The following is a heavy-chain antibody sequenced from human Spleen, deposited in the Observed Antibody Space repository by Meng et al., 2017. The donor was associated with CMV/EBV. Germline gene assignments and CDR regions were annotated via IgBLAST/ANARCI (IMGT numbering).Heavy chain of an antibody. V-gene: IGHV4-34*01. D-gene: IGHD6-6*01. J-gene: IGHJ4*02. Sequence: GSLRLSCAVYGGSFSDYYWTWIRQPPGKGLEWIGEINHSGSTNYNPSLKSRVTISIDASKNQFSLKLDSVTAADTAVYYCAREYSMWGNYFDHWGRGTLVTVSS. CDR1: GGSFSDYY. CDR3: AREYSMWGNYFDH. CDR2: INHSGST.